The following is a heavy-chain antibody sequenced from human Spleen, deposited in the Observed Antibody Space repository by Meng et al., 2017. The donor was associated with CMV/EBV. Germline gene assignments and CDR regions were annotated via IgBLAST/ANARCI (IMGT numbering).Heavy chain of an antibody. D-gene: IGHD3-3*01. J-gene: IGHJ5*02. CDR3: ARTPTWSGYYTNNWFDP. CDR1: GGSFRGYF. CDR2: IDHTGST. V-gene: IGHV4-34*01. Sequence: SETLSLTCAVSGGSFRGYFWTWIRQPPGKGLEWIGEIDHTGSTNYNPSLKSRVTISVDTSKNQFSLKLSSVTAADTAVYYCARTPTWSGYYTNNWFDPWGQGTLVTVSS.